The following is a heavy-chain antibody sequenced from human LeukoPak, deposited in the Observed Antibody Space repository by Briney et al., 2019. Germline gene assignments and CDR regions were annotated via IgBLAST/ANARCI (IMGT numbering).Heavy chain of an antibody. J-gene: IGHJ5*02. D-gene: IGHD3-10*01. V-gene: IGHV3-7*05. CDR2: IKQDGSEK. CDR1: GFTFSSYW. Sequence: GGSLRLSCAASGFTFSSYWMSWVRQAPGKGLEWVANIKQDGSEKYYVDSVKGRFTISRDNAKNSLYLQMNGLRAEDTAVYYCARYYGSGSHNWFDPWGQGTLVTVSS. CDR3: ARYYGSGSHNWFDP.